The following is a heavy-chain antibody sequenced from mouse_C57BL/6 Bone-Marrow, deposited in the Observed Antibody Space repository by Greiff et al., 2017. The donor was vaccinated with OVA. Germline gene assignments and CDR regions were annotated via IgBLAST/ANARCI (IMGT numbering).Heavy chain of an antibody. Sequence: QVQLQQSGAELARPGASVKLSCKASGYTFTSYGISWVKQRTGQGLEWIGEIYPRSGNTYYNEKFKGKATLTADKSSSTAYMELRRLTSEDSAVYFCARRGFTTVVATRAWFAYWGQGTLVTVSA. CDR2: IYPRSGNT. D-gene: IGHD1-1*01. CDR3: ARRGFTTVVATRAWFAY. J-gene: IGHJ3*01. V-gene: IGHV1-81*01. CDR1: GYTFTSYG.